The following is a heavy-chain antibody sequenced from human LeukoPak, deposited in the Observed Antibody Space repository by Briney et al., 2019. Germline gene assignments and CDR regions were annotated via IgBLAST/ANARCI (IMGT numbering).Heavy chain of an antibody. D-gene: IGHD3-10*01. J-gene: IGHJ3*02. CDR1: GGSFSGYY. Sequence: QTSETLSLTCAVYGGSFSGYYWSWIRQPPGKGLEWIGEINHSGSTNYNPSLKSRVTISVDTSKNQFSLKLSSVTAADTAVYYCARGSYGSGTPPAFDIWGQGTMVTVPS. CDR3: ARGSYGSGTPPAFDI. V-gene: IGHV4-34*01. CDR2: INHSGST.